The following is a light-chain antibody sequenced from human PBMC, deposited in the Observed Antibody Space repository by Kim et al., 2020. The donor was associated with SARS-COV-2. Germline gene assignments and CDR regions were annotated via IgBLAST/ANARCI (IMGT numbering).Light chain of an antibody. CDR3: NSYANSATWV. J-gene: IGLJ3*02. CDR1: SHDIGGHSH. CDR2: DVT. V-gene: IGLV2-14*03. Sequence: QSALTQPASVSGSPGQAITISCSGSSHDIGGHSHVSWFQQHPGKAPILIIYDVTNRPSGVSNRFSGSKSGNTASLTISGLQAEDEAHYYCNSYANSATWVFGGGTKLTVL.